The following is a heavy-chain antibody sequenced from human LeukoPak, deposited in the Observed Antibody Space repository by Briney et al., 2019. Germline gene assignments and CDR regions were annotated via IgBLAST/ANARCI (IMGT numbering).Heavy chain of an antibody. J-gene: IGHJ5*02. D-gene: IGHD6-13*01. Sequence: QTGGSLRLSCAASGFTFSSYAMSWVRQAPGKGLEWVSATSGSGGSTYYADSVKGRFTISRDNSKNTLYLQMNSLRAEDTAVYYCASTGYSIKDWFDPWGQGTLVTVSS. CDR1: GFTFSSYA. V-gene: IGHV3-23*01. CDR2: TSGSGGST. CDR3: ASTGYSIKDWFDP.